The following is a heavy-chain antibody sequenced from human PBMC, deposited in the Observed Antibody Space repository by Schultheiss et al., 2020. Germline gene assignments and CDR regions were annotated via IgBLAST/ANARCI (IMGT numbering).Heavy chain of an antibody. CDR3: AREGDSSAYYYHGMDV. CDR1: GFTFSSYA. Sequence: GGSLRLSCAASGFTFSSYAMHWVRQAPGKGLEWVAVISYDGSNKYYADSVKGRFTISRDNSKNTLYLQMNSLRAEDTAVYYCAREGDSSAYYYHGMDVWGQGTTVTVSS. CDR2: ISYDGSNK. D-gene: IGHD3-22*01. J-gene: IGHJ6*02. V-gene: IGHV3-30-3*01.